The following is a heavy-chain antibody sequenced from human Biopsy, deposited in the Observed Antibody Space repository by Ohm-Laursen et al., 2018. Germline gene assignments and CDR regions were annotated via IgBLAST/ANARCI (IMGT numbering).Heavy chain of an antibody. D-gene: IGHD3-10*01. V-gene: IGHV3-30*18. CDR3: AKDRGVARTYYYYPYGMDV. Sequence: SLSLSCSASGVTFSRYGMHWVRQAPGTGLEWVASISEDGTNKYYEDSVKGRFTVSRDNSKNTLYLQMNSLRAEDTAVFYCAKDRGVARTYYYYPYGMDVWGQGTTVTVSS. J-gene: IGHJ6*02. CDR2: ISEDGTNK. CDR1: GVTFSRYG.